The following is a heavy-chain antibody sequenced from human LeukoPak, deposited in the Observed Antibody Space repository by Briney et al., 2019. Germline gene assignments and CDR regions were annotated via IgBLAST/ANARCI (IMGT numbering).Heavy chain of an antibody. J-gene: IGHJ3*02. CDR1: GGSISSSSYY. Sequence: SETLSLTCTVSGGSISSSSYYWGWIRQPPGKGLEWIGSIYYSGSTYYNPSLKSRVTISVDTSKNQFSLKLSSVTAADTAVYYCASSPHCSSTSCYTGRAFDMWGQGTRVTVSS. CDR2: IYYSGST. CDR3: ASSPHCSSTSCYTGRAFDM. V-gene: IGHV4-39*01. D-gene: IGHD2-2*02.